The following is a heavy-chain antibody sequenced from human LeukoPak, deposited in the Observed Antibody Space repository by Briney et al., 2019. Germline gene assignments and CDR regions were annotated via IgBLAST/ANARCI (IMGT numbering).Heavy chain of an antibody. CDR2: MTPNSGST. CDR1: GYTFTNYD. CDR3: ARPPGDRVTSIY. V-gene: IGHV1-8*01. D-gene: IGHD4-17*01. Sequence: ASVKVSCKASGYTFTNYDINWVRQAPGQRPEWMGWMTPNSGSTGYAQRLQGRVTMSRDTSTSTAYMELNSLTSDDTAVYYCARPPGDRVTSIYWGQGTLVTVSS. J-gene: IGHJ4*02.